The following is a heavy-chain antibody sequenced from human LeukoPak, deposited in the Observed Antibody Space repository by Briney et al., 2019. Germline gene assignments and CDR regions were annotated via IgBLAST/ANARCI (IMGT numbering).Heavy chain of an antibody. V-gene: IGHV4-59*08. CDR3: ARSNARDGYNFGY. J-gene: IGHJ4*02. CDR1: GGSITSSY. CDR2: FYYSGAT. D-gene: IGHD5-24*01. Sequence: PSETLSLTCTVSGGSITSSYWSWLRQPPGKGLQWIGYFYYSGATNYNPSLKSRVTISVDTSKTQLSLKMTSMTAADAAVYYCARSNARDGYNFGYWGQGTLVTVSS.